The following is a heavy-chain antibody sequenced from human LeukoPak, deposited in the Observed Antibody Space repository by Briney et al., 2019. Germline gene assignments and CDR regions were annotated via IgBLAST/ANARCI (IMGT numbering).Heavy chain of an antibody. Sequence: SETLSLTCTVSGGSISSYYWSWIRQPPGKGLEWIGYIYYSGSTNYNPSLKSRVSISVDTSRNQFSLKLSSVTAADTAVYYCARAPYNWNDVSWFDPWGQGTLVTVSS. CDR1: GGSISSYY. D-gene: IGHD1-1*01. V-gene: IGHV4-59*08. CDR2: IYYSGST. J-gene: IGHJ5*02. CDR3: ARAPYNWNDVSWFDP.